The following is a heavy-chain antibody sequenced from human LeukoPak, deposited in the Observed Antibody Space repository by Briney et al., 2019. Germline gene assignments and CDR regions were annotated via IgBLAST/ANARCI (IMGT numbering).Heavy chain of an antibody. CDR3: ARLFDSRGYFPSHFDS. D-gene: IGHD3-22*01. CDR2: FYYSGST. Sequence: PGGSLRLSCAASGFTFSSYGMHWVRQAPGKGLEWIGYFYYSGSTTYNPSLKSRVTISVDRSKNHFSLKLSSVTAADTAVYYCARLFDSRGYFPSHFDSWGQGTLVTVSS. J-gene: IGHJ4*02. V-gene: IGHV4-59*01. CDR1: GFTFSSYG.